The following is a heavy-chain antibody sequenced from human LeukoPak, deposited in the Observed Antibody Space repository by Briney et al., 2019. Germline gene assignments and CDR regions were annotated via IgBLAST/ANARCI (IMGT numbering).Heavy chain of an antibody. CDR3: ARPTRRGYYPFWDSFDI. V-gene: IGHV1-2*02. J-gene: IGHJ3*02. D-gene: IGHD3-3*01. CDR1: GYTFTGHY. Sequence: GASVKVSCKASGYTFTGHYMHWVRQAPGQGIEWMGWINPNSGSTNYAQKFQGRVTMTRDTSTSTVYMELSRLRSDDTAVYYCARPTRRGYYPFWDSFDIWGQGTRVTVSS. CDR2: INPNSGST.